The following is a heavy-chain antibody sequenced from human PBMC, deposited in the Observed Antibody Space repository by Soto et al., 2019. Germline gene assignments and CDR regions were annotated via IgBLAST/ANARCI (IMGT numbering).Heavy chain of an antibody. CDR2: ISSSSSYI. V-gene: IGHV3-21*01. CDR1: GFTFSSYS. CDR3: ARDSSSWYYFQH. Sequence: GGSLRLSXAASGFTFSSYSMNWVRQAPGKGLEWVSSISSSSSYIYYADSVKGRFTISRDNAKNSLYLQMNSLRAEDTAVYYCARDSSSWYYFQHWGQGTLVTVSS. J-gene: IGHJ1*01. D-gene: IGHD6-13*01.